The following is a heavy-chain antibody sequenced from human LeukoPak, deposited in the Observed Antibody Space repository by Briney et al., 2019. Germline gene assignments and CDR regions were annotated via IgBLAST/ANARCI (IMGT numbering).Heavy chain of an antibody. Sequence: PGGSLRLSCSASGFTFSSYAMHWVRQAPGKGLEWVSVIYGGGNIYYADSVKGRFTISRDNSKNTLYLQMNSLRAEDTAVYYCARGAAYNYPYYLDYWGQGTLVTVSS. D-gene: IGHD5-24*01. J-gene: IGHJ4*02. CDR2: IYGGGNI. CDR3: ARGAAYNYPYYLDY. CDR1: GFTFSSYA. V-gene: IGHV3-53*01.